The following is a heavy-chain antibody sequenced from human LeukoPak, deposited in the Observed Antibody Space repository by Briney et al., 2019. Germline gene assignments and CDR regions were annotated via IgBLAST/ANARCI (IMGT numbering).Heavy chain of an antibody. CDR2: INHSGST. CDR1: GGSFSGYY. Sequence: SETLSLTCAVYGGSFSGYYWSWIRKPPGKGLEWIGEINHSGSTNYNPSLKSRVTISVDTSKNQFSLKLSSVTAADTAVYYCARVDIVVVPAALYNWFDPWGQGTLVTVSS. CDR3: ARVDIVVVPAALYNWFDP. D-gene: IGHD2-2*03. V-gene: IGHV4-34*01. J-gene: IGHJ5*02.